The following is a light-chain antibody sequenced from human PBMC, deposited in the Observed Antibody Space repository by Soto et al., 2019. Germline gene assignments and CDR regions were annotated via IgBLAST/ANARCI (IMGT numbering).Light chain of an antibody. Sequence: ELVLTQSPGTLSLSPGDRASLSCRASQSISSNFLAWYQHKPGQAPRLLIYGASTRATGVPARFSGSGSGTDFTLTISSLEPEDFAVYYCHQRSNWPPDTFGQGTRLEIK. J-gene: IGKJ5*01. CDR2: GAS. CDR1: QSISSN. V-gene: IGKV3D-20*02. CDR3: HQRSNWPPDT.